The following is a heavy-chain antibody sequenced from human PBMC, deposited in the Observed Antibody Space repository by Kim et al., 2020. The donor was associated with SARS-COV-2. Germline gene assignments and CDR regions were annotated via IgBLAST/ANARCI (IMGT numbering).Heavy chain of an antibody. CDR3: ARQLGYCSSTSCFGFDY. Sequence: GKGRFTHSSDKSKNTLYLQMNSLRTEDTAVYYCARQLGYCSSTSCFGFDYWGQGTLVTVSS. J-gene: IGHJ4*02. D-gene: IGHD2-2*01. V-gene: IGHV3-30*07.